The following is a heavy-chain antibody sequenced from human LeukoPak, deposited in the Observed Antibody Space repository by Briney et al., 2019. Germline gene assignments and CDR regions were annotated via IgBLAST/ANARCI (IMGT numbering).Heavy chain of an antibody. Sequence: PGGSLRLSCAASGFTFSNSDMHWVRQAPGKGLEGVAVIWDNGNNKYYGDSVNGRFTISRDNSKNTLHLQMNSLRPEDSAIYYCAKGGHCTSTSCYYFDARGQGTLVTV. D-gene: IGHD2-2*01. J-gene: IGHJ4*02. V-gene: IGHV3-33*06. CDR3: AKGGHCTSTSCYYFDA. CDR1: GFTFSNSD. CDR2: IWDNGNNK.